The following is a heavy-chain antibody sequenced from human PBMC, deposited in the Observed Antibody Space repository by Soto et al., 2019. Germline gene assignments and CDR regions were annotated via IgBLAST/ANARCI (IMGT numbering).Heavy chain of an antibody. CDR1: GGTFSSYT. CDR3: ARGYYSGSNPSAFDY. CDR2: ITPTLNIA. J-gene: IGHJ4*02. V-gene: IGHV1-69*01. D-gene: IGHD1-26*01. Sequence: QLQLVQSGAEVREPGSSVKVSCKASGGTFSSYTVIWVRQAPGQGLEWMGGITPTLNIAKYADKCQGRVTITADEYTSTVNMHLSSLRSEDTAVYFCARGYYSGSNPSAFDYWGQGTLVAVSS.